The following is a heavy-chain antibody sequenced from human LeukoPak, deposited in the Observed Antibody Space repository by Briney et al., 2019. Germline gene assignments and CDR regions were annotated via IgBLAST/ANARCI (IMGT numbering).Heavy chain of an antibody. Sequence: SETLSLICTVSGGSISSSSYYWGWIRQPPGKGLEWIGSIYYSGSTYYNPSLKSRVTISVDTSKNQFSLKLSSVTAADTAVYYCARAAIGSDGDFPPHFDYWGQGTLVAVSS. V-gene: IGHV4-39*07. CDR3: ARAAIGSDGDFPPHFDY. D-gene: IGHD4-17*01. CDR1: GGSISSSSYY. CDR2: IYYSGST. J-gene: IGHJ4*02.